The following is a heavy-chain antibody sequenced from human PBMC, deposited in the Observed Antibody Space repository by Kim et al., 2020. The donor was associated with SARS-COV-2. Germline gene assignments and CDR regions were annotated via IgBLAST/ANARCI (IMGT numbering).Heavy chain of an antibody. CDR2: INAGNGNT. J-gene: IGHJ6*02. D-gene: IGHD2-2*01. CDR3: ARDGGYCSSTSCYVYYYGMDV. V-gene: IGHV1-3*01. CDR1: GYTFTSYA. Sequence: ASVKVSCKASGYTFTSYAMHWVRQAPGQRLEWMGWINAGNGNTKYSQKFQGRVTITRDTSASTAYMELSSLRSEDTAVYYCARDGGYCSSTSCYVYYYGMDVWGQGTTVTVSS.